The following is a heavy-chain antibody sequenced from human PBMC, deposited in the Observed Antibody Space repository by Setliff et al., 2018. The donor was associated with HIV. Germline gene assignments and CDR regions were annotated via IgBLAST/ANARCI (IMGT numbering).Heavy chain of an antibody. CDR1: AYSFTAHY. V-gene: IGHV1-2*02. D-gene: IGHD2-15*01. Sequence: EASVKVSCKASAYSFTAHYIHWVRQAPGQGLEWMGWINPNSGGTNYAQKFQGSVTMTRDTSISTAYMELTTLSSGDTAVYYCAVMGFCSGNSCYRTEGFDYWGRGTLVTVSS. CDR2: INPNSGGT. J-gene: IGHJ4*02. CDR3: AVMGFCSGNSCYRTEGFDY.